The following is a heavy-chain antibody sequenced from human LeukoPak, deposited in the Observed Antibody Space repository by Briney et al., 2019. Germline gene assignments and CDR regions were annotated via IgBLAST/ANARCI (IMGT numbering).Heavy chain of an antibody. CDR3: ARYAYYDILTGYSTSWYFDY. Sequence: SSETLSLTCAVYGGSFSGYYWSWIRQPPGKGLEWIGEINHSGSTNYNPSLKSRVTISVDTSKNQFSLMVRSVTAADTAVYYCARYAYYDILTGYSTSWYFDYWGQGTLVTVSS. CDR2: INHSGST. CDR1: GGSFSGYY. D-gene: IGHD3-9*01. J-gene: IGHJ4*02. V-gene: IGHV4-34*01.